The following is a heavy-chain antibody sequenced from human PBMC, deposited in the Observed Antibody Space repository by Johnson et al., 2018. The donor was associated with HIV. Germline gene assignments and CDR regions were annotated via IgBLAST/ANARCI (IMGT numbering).Heavy chain of an antibody. CDR2: LYRSGKT. J-gene: IGHJ3*02. D-gene: IGHD6-19*01. CDR3: ARGVGGAGVDAFDI. CDR1: GFTVNLNY. V-gene: IGHV3-66*03. Sequence: VQLVESGGGLNRPGGSLRLSCAASGFTVNLNYMSWVRQAPGKGLEWVSLLYRSGKTYYADPVKGRFTISRDYSKNRLYLQMNSLRAEDTAVYYCARGVGGAGVDAFDIWGQGTMVTVSS.